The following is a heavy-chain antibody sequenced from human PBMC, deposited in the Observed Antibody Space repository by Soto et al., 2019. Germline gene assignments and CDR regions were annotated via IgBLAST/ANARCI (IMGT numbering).Heavy chain of an antibody. V-gene: IGHV1-18*01. CDR1: GYTFTSYG. CDR3: ARAGRYFDWAEVGSLFDY. Sequence: GASVKVSCKASGYTFTSYGISWVRQAPGQGLEWMGWISAYNGNTNYAQKLQGRVTMTTDTSTSTAYMELRSLRSDVTAVYYCARAGRYFDWAEVGSLFDYRAQGTLVTVSS. J-gene: IGHJ4*02. D-gene: IGHD3-9*01. CDR2: ISAYNGNT.